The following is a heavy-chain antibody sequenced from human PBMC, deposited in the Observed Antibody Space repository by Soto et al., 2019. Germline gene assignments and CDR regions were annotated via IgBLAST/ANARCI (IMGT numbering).Heavy chain of an antibody. Sequence: PAESLNISFKGSGYSFTSYWISWVRQMPGTGPERMGRIDPSDSYTNYSPSFQGHFTIEADKSISTAYLQWSSLKASDTAMYYCARSGYSLGSGDQEGESLYEYYGMDVWGQGTTVTVSS. CDR1: GYSFTSYW. J-gene: IGHJ6*02. D-gene: IGHD6-13*01. CDR3: ARSGYSLGSGDQEGESLYEYYGMDV. V-gene: IGHV5-10-1*01. CDR2: IDPSDSYT.